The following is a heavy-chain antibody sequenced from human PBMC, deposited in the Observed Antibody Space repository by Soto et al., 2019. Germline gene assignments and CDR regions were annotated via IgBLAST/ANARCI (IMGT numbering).Heavy chain of an antibody. CDR3: ARSLGPGSYDILTGYCHFDY. CDR2: IDPSDSYT. J-gene: IGHJ4*02. Sequence: EVQLVQSGAEVKKPGESLRISCKGSGYSFTSYWISWVRQMPEKGLEWMGRIDPSDSYTNYSPSFQGHVTISADKSISTAYLQWSSLKASDTAMYYCARSLGPGSYDILTGYCHFDYWGQGTLVTVSS. CDR1: GYSFTSYW. V-gene: IGHV5-10-1*01. D-gene: IGHD3-9*01.